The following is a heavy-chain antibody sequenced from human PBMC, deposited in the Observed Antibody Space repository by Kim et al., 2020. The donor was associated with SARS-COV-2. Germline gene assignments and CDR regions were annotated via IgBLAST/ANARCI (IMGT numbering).Heavy chain of an antibody. Sequence: SETLSLTCTVSGGSISSGSYYWSWIRQPAGKGLEWIGRIYTSGSTNYNPSLKSRVTISVDTSKNQFSLKLSSVTAADTAVYYCARSIPRRIVGATAVIYYYGMDVWGQGTTVTVSS. CDR3: ARSIPRRIVGATAVIYYYGMDV. J-gene: IGHJ6*02. CDR2: IYTSGST. D-gene: IGHD1-26*01. CDR1: GGSISSGSYY. V-gene: IGHV4-61*02.